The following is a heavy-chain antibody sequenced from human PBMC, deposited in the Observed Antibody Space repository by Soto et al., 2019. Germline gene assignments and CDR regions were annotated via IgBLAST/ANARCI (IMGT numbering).Heavy chain of an antibody. J-gene: IGHJ4*02. D-gene: IGHD2-21*02. CDR1: GGSISSGDYY. CDR2: IYYSGST. Sequence: LSLTCTVSGGSISSGDYYWSWVRQPPGKGLEWIGYIYYSGSTYYNPSLKSRVTISVDTSKNQFSLKLSSVTAADTAVYYCARVVTAIQGFDYWGQGALVTVSS. V-gene: IGHV4-30-4*01. CDR3: ARVVTAIQGFDY.